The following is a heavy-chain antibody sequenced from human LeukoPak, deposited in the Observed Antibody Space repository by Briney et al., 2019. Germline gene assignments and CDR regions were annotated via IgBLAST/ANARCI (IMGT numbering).Heavy chain of an antibody. J-gene: IGHJ4*02. CDR1: GYTFTSYY. D-gene: IGHD5-12*01. CDR2: INPSGGST. Sequence: ASVKVSCKASGYTFTSYYMHWVRQAPGQGLEWMGIINPSGGSTNYAQKLQGRVTMTTDTSTSTAYMELRSLRSDDTAVYYCARGGRVATNDDYWGQGTLVTVSS. V-gene: IGHV1-46*01. CDR3: ARGGRVATNDDY.